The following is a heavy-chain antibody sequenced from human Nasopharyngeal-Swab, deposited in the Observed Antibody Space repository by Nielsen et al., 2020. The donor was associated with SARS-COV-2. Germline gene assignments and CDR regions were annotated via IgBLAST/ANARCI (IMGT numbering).Heavy chain of an antibody. D-gene: IGHD6-19*01. V-gene: IGHV5-51*01. J-gene: IGHJ4*02. Sequence: GSLKISCKGSGYSFTSYWIGWVRQMPGKGLEWMGIIYPGDSDTRYSPSFQGQVTISADKSISTAYLQWSSLKASDTAMYYCARLVAVAGGGGGGADYWGQGTLVTVSS. CDR2: IYPGDSDT. CDR1: GYSFTSYW. CDR3: ARLVAVAGGGGGGADY.